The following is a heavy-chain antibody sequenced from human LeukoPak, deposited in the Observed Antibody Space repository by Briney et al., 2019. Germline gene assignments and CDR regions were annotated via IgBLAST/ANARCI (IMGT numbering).Heavy chain of an antibody. CDR1: GASVTDYY. CDR2: IHHSRNS. V-gene: IGHV4-59*02. J-gene: IGHJ5*02. CDR3: TRGHWGRQS. D-gene: IGHD7-27*01. Sequence: SETLSLTCTVSGASVTDYYWSWIRQSPGKGLEWISYIHHSRNSDYNPSLRSRVTTSLDTSMNQFSLNLISVTAADTAVYYCTRGHWGRQSWSQGTLFTVSS.